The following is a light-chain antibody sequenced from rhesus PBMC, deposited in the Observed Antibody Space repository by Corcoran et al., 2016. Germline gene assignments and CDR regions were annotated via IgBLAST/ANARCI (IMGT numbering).Light chain of an antibody. CDR3: QQSSNLST. Sequence: ETVVTQSPATLSLSPGERATLSCRAIPSVGSYLAWYQQKPGQAPRLLIYGASSRATGIPDRFSGSGSGTDFTLTISSLEPEDVGVYYCQQSSNLSTFGGGTKVELK. V-gene: IGKV3-24*04. CDR2: GAS. J-gene: IGKJ4*01. CDR1: PSVGSY.